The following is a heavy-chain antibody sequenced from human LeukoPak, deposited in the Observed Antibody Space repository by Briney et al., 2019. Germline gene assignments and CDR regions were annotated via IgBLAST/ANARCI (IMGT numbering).Heavy chain of an antibody. D-gene: IGHD5/OR15-5a*01. CDR2: VYYTGNA. Sequence: PSETLSLTCAVYGDSISNHIYYWDWIRQTPGKGLEWIGAVYYTGNAYYNPSLKSRVTISVDTSDNRFSLHLSSVNAADTAIYYCARLRALSGHRGAFDIWGQGTLVTVSS. CDR3: ARLRALSGHRGAFDI. J-gene: IGHJ3*02. CDR1: GDSISNHIYY. V-gene: IGHV4-39*01.